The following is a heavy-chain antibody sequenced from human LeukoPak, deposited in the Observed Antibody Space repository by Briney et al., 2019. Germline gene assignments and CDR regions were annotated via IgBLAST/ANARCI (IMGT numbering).Heavy chain of an antibody. CDR2: IYYSGST. CDR1: GGSISSGGYS. V-gene: IGHV4-30-4*07. Sequence: SETLSLTCAVSGGSISSGGYSWSWIRHPPGKGLEWIMYIYYSGSTYYNPSLKSRVTISLDTSKNQFSLKLSSVTAADTGVYYCAREGDSSLFDYWGQGTLVTVSS. D-gene: IGHD3-22*01. CDR3: AREGDSSLFDY. J-gene: IGHJ4*02.